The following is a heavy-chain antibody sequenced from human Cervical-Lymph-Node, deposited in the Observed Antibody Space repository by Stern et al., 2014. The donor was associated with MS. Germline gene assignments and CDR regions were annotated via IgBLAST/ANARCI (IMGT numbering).Heavy chain of an antibody. CDR2: IMPVFGTS. CDR1: GGTFTNYA. J-gene: IGHJ6*02. Sequence: VQLVESGAELKKPGSSVKVSCKAPGGTFTNYAFTWVRPAPGQGLEWLGGIMPVFGTSNYAQKFRGRVTITADKSTSTAYMELSSLRSEDTAVYYCARTYYFDDSGYYYPHYYYGMDVWGQGTTVTVSS. D-gene: IGHD3-22*01. CDR3: ARTYYFDDSGYYYPHYYYGMDV. V-gene: IGHV1-69*06.